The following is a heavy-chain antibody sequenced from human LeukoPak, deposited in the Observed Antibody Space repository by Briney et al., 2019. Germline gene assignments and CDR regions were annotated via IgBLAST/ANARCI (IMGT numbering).Heavy chain of an antibody. CDR2: INSDGSTT. CDR3: AKDYEPLVGVHRWGDWFDP. J-gene: IGHJ5*02. CDR1: GFTFSSYW. D-gene: IGHD1-26*01. Sequence: PGGSLRLSCAASGFTFSSYWMHWVRQAPGQGLVWVSRINSDGSTTTYADSVKGRFTISRDNSKNTLYLQMNSLRAEDTAVYYCAKDYEPLVGVHRWGDWFDPWGQGTLVTVSS. V-gene: IGHV3-74*01.